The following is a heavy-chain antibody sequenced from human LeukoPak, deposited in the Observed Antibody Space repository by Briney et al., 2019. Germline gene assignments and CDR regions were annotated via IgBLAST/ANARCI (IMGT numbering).Heavy chain of an antibody. CDR1: GFTFSSYS. J-gene: IGHJ1*01. V-gene: IGHV3-21*01. CDR3: ARAGALGYCSSTSCPALVSTH. Sequence: GGSLRLSCAASGFTFSSYSMNWVRQAPGKGLEWVSSISSSSSYIYYADSVKGRFTISRDNAKNSLYLQMNSLRAEDTAVYYCARAGALGYCSSTSCPALVSTHWGQGTLVTVSS. D-gene: IGHD2-2*01. CDR2: ISSSSSYI.